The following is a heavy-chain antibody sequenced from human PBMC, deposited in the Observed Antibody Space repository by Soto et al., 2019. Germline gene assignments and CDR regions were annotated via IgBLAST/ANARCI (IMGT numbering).Heavy chain of an antibody. CDR2: IIPIFGTA. J-gene: IGHJ2*01. V-gene: IGHV1-69*13. CDR1: GGTFSSYA. Sequence: GGSVKVSCKASGGTFSSYAISWVRQVPGQGLEWMGGIIPIFGTANYAQKFQGRVTITADESTSTAYMELISLRSEDTAVYYCASLYYDSSGYDYWYFDLWGRGTLVTVSS. D-gene: IGHD3-22*01. CDR3: ASLYYDSSGYDYWYFDL.